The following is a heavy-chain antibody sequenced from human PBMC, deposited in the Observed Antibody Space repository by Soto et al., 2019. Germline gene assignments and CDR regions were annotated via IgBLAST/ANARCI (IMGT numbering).Heavy chain of an antibody. J-gene: IGHJ6*02. V-gene: IGHV1-69*01. CDR2: IIPIFGTA. CDR3: ARDPGIAARLHYYYYGMDV. D-gene: IGHD6-6*01. Sequence: VKVSCKASGGTFSSYAISWVRQAPGQGLEWIGGIIPIFGTANYAQKFQGRVTITADESTSTAYMELSSLRSEDTAVYYCARDPGIAARLHYYYYGMDVWGQGTTVTVSS. CDR1: GGTFSSYA.